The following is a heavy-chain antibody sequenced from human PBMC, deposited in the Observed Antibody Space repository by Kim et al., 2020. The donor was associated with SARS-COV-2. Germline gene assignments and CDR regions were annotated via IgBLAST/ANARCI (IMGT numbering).Heavy chain of an antibody. V-gene: IGHV4-4*02. CDR3: ARGWRGGSLG. CDR1: GGSISSSNW. J-gene: IGHJ4*02. Sequence: SETLSLTCAVSGGSISSSNWWTWVRQPPGKGLEWIGEIYHSGRTNYNPSLKSRVTISLDKSKNQFSLTLSSVTAADTAVYYCARGWRGGSLGWGQGTLVTVSS. D-gene: IGHD3-16*01. CDR2: IYHSGRT.